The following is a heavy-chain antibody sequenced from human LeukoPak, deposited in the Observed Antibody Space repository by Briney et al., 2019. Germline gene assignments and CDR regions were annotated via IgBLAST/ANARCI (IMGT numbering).Heavy chain of an antibody. Sequence: ASVKVSCKASGYTCTGYYMHWVRQAPGQGLEWMGWINPNSGGTNYAQKFQGRVTMTRDTSISTAYMELSRLRSDDTAVYYCARKGDYYYYYYMDVWGKGTTVTVSS. J-gene: IGHJ6*03. CDR2: INPNSGGT. CDR3: ARKGDYYYYYYMDV. CDR1: GYTCTGYY. V-gene: IGHV1-2*02.